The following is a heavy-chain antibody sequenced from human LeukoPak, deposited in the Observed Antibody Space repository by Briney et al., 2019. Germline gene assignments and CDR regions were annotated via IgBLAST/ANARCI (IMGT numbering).Heavy chain of an antibody. CDR2: ISGGGGST. Sequence: GGSLRLSCAASGFTFSSYAMSWVRQAPGKGLEWVSAISGGGGSTYYADSVKGRFTIPRDNSKTTLYLQMNSLRAEDTAVYYCAKSYSSSWYYYFDYWGQGTLVTVSS. J-gene: IGHJ4*02. CDR1: GFTFSSYA. V-gene: IGHV3-23*01. D-gene: IGHD6-13*01. CDR3: AKSYSSSWYYYFDY.